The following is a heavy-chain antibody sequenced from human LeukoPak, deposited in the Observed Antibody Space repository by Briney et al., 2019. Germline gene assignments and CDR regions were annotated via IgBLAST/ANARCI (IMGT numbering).Heavy chain of an antibody. Sequence: SKTLSLTCTVSGGSVSTSYWSWIRQSAGKGLEWIGRIYVTGRTNYNPSLESRVTVSLDTSKNQFSLKLRSVTAADTAVYYCAKGPYTNFFDSWGHGTLVTVSS. D-gene: IGHD4-11*01. CDR1: GGSVSTSY. CDR2: IYVTGRT. V-gene: IGHV4-4*07. CDR3: AKGPYTNFFDS. J-gene: IGHJ4*01.